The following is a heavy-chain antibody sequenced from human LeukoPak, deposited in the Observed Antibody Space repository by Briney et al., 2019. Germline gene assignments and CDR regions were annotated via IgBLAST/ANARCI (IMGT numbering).Heavy chain of an antibody. D-gene: IGHD3-10*01. J-gene: IGHJ4*02. CDR2: IYYRGSI. V-gene: IGHV4-59*12. CDR3: ARLKFGITRVRGVIGIDY. Sequence: SETLSLTCSVSGGSISSYYWSWMRQPPGEGREWLGYIYYRGSITYNPPLKRRVTISGETSMNQFPLKLRSVTAADTAVYYCARLKFGITRVRGVIGIDYWGQGTLVTVSS. CDR1: GGSISSYY.